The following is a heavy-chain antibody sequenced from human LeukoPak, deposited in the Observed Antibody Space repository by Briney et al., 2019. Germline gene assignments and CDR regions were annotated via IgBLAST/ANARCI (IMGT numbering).Heavy chain of an antibody. D-gene: IGHD3-22*01. J-gene: IGHJ4*02. CDR2: IYHSGST. Sequence: SETLSLTCTVSGGSISSYYWSWIRQPPGKGLEWIGSIYHSGSTYYNPSLKSRVTISVDTSKNQFSLKLSSVTAADTAVYYCARAYDSSGYVFDYWGQGTLVTVSS. CDR3: ARAYDSSGYVFDY. CDR1: GGSISSYY. V-gene: IGHV4-38-2*02.